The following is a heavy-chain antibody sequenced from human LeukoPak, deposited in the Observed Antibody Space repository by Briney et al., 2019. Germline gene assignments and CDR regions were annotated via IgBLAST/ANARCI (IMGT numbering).Heavy chain of an antibody. J-gene: IGHJ3*02. CDR1: GGSISSGGYY. Sequence: SETLSLTCTVSGGSISSGGYYWSWIRQHPGKGLEWIGYIYYSGSTYYNPSLKSRVTISVDTSTNQFSLKLSSVTAADTAVYYCARFDYGDYVDAFDIWGQGTMVTVSS. CDR2: IYYSGST. CDR3: ARFDYGDYVDAFDI. D-gene: IGHD4-17*01. V-gene: IGHV4-31*03.